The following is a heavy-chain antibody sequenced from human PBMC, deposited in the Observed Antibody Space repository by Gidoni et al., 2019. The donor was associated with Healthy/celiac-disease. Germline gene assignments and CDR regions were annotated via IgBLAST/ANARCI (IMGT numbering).Heavy chain of an antibody. CDR3: ASPRSDYYDSSGYIRAQDAFDI. CDR1: GYSFTSYW. CDR2: IYPGDSDT. V-gene: IGHV5-51*01. Sequence: EVQLVQSGAEVKKPGESLKISCKGSGYSFTSYWIGWVRQMPGKGLEWMGIIYPGDSDTRYSPSFQGQVTISADKSISTAYLQWSSLKASDTAMYYCASPRSDYYDSSGYIRAQDAFDIWGQGTMVTVSS. D-gene: IGHD3-22*01. J-gene: IGHJ3*02.